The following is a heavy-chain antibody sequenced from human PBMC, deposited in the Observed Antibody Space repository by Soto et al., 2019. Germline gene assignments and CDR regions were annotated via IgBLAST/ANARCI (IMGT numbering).Heavy chain of an antibody. J-gene: IGHJ4*02. V-gene: IGHV4-59*01. Sequence: SETLSLTCTVSGGSISSYYWRWIRQPPGKGLEWIGYIYYSGSTNYNPSLKSRVTISVNTSKNQFSLKLSSVTAADTAVYYCAGGGAPDLSGYYVPRVKGYFDYWGQGTLVTVS. CDR2: IYYSGST. CDR3: AGGGAPDLSGYYVPRVKGYFDY. D-gene: IGHD3-22*01. CDR1: GGSISSYY.